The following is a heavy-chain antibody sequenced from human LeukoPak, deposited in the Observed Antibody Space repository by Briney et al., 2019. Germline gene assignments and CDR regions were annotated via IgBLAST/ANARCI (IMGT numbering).Heavy chain of an antibody. J-gene: IGHJ4*02. CDR2: MNPNSGNT. CDR1: GYTFTSYD. CDR3: ARGSGDFDSSAYPPDY. Sequence: ASVKVSCKASGYTFTSYDINWVRQATGQGLEWMGWMNPNSGNTGYAQKFQGRVTMTRNTSISTAYMELSSLRSEDTAVYYCARGSGDFDSSAYPPDYWGQGTLVTVSS. V-gene: IGHV1-8*01. D-gene: IGHD3-22*01.